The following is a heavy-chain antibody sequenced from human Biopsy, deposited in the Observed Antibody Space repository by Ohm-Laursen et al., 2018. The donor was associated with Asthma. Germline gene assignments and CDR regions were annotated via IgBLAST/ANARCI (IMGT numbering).Heavy chain of an antibody. V-gene: IGHV3-53*01. CDR3: ARGDSSGWSYYYFDY. CDR1: GFAVSRDY. J-gene: IGHJ4*02. D-gene: IGHD6-19*01. CDR2: IYSGGTS. Sequence: SLRLSCAASGFAVSRDYMFWVRQAPGKGLEWVSVIYSGGTSHTADSVRGRFTISRDFSKNTLHLQMHSLRVEDTAVYYCARGDSSGWSYYYFDYWGQGTLVTVSS.